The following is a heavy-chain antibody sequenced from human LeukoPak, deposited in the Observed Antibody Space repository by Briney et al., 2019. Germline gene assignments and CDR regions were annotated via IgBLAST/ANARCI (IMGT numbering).Heavy chain of an antibody. Sequence: SEALSLTCTVSGGSIRSESYYWGWLRQTPGTGLEWIGSIDYSGNTYNTPSLKSRVTLSVDMSKNQFSLKLRSLTAADTAVYYCARLMGYYSSGNYVVFDFWGQGTLVTVSS. CDR2: IDYSGNT. D-gene: IGHD3-22*01. CDR3: ARLMGYYSSGNYVVFDF. V-gene: IGHV4-39*01. J-gene: IGHJ4*02. CDR1: GGSIRSESYY.